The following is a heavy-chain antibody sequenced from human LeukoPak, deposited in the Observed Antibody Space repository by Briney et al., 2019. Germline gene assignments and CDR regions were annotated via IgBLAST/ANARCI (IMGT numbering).Heavy chain of an antibody. J-gene: IGHJ4*02. Sequence: ESGPTLVKHKQTLTLTCTFSGFSLTTVGVGVAWIRQPPGKALEWLAVNYWNNDKSYSASLKSRLTISNDTSKNQVVLIMTNMDPVDTATYYCAHKGVGSGSYTMWGQGTLVTVSS. CDR2: NYWNNDK. CDR3: AHKGVGSGSYTM. D-gene: IGHD3-10*01. V-gene: IGHV2-5*01. CDR1: GFSLTTVGVG.